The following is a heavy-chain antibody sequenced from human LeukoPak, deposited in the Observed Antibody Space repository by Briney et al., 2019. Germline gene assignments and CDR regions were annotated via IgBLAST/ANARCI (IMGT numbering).Heavy chain of an antibody. CDR3: ARVSASRRESGAGYFDY. D-gene: IGHD1-26*01. Sequence: SETLSLTCAVYGGSFSGYYWSWIRQPPGKGLEWLGEINHSGSTNYNPSLKSRVTISVDTSKNQFSLKLSSVTAADTAVYYCARVSASRRESGAGYFDYWGQGTLVTVSS. V-gene: IGHV4-34*01. CDR1: GGSFSGYY. CDR2: INHSGST. J-gene: IGHJ4*02.